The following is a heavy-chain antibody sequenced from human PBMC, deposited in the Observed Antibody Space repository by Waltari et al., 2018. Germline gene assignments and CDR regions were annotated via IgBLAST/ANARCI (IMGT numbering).Heavy chain of an antibody. V-gene: IGHV3-23*04. Sequence: EAQLVESGGGLVQPGGSLRLPCAASGFIFSRYPLTWVRQDPGKGLEWVSGISAGGDTTYYAESVKGRFTIYRDNSKNTLHLQMNSLRAEDTAVYYCAKGGCIGTISYEDGYWGQGTLVTVSP. D-gene: IGHD2-15*01. CDR3: AKGGCIGTISYEDGY. CDR1: GFIFSRYP. CDR2: ISAGGDTT. J-gene: IGHJ4*02.